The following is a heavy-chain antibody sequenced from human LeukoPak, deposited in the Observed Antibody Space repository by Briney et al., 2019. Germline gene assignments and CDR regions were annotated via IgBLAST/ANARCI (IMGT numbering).Heavy chain of an antibody. CDR1: GGSISSSNYY. Sequence: PSETLSLTCTVSGGSISSSNYYWDWIRQPPGKGLEWIGSIYYSGSTYYNPSLKSRVTISVDTSKNQFSLKLSSVTAADTAVYYCARLAMLPVGVSWYSSSWYYFDYWGQGTLVTVSS. J-gene: IGHJ4*02. CDR2: IYYSGST. V-gene: IGHV4-39*01. D-gene: IGHD6-13*01. CDR3: ARLAMLPVGVSWYSSSWYYFDY.